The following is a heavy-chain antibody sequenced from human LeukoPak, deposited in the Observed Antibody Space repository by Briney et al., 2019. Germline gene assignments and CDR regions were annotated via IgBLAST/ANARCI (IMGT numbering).Heavy chain of an antibody. V-gene: IGHV3-33*03. Sequence: PGRSLRLSCAASGFTLSDYGMHWVRQAPGKGLEWVSLIWYDGSNKYYADSVKGRFTISRDNAKKTVSLQMNSLRAEDTAVYYCVSDHTGHDDYWGQGTLVTVSS. CDR2: IWYDGSNK. CDR1: GFTLSDYG. CDR3: VSDHTGHDDY. D-gene: IGHD1-1*01. J-gene: IGHJ4*02.